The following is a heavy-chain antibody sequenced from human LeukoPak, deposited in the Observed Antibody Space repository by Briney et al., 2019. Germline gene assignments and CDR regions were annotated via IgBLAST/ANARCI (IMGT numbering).Heavy chain of an antibody. J-gene: IGHJ4*02. CDR2: INLNSGGT. CDR3: ARDPYNWNDVVEFDY. D-gene: IGHD1-1*01. CDR1: GYTFTGYY. Sequence: ASVKVSCKTSGYTFTGYYMHWVRQAPGQGLEWMGWINLNSGGTNYAQTFQGRVTMTRDTSISTAYMDLSRLRSDDTAVYYCARDPYNWNDVVEFDYWGQGTLVTVSS. V-gene: IGHV1-2*02.